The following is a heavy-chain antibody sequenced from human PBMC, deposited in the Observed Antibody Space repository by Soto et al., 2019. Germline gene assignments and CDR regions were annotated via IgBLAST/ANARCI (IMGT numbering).Heavy chain of an antibody. Sequence: SVKVSCKASGGTFSSYAISWVRQAPGQGLEWMGGIIPIFGTANYAQKFQGRVTITADESTSTAYMELSSLRSEDTAVHYCARSAGNAYNWLDPWGQGTLVTVSS. CDR2: IIPIFGTA. V-gene: IGHV1-69*13. D-gene: IGHD4-4*01. J-gene: IGHJ5*02. CDR1: GGTFSSYA. CDR3: ARSAGNAYNWLDP.